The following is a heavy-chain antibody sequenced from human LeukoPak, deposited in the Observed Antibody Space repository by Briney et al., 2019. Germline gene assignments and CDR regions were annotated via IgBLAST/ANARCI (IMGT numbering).Heavy chain of an antibody. D-gene: IGHD2/OR15-2a*01. V-gene: IGHV4-38-2*01. J-gene: IGHJ4*02. CDR1: GHSTTRGYY. CDR3: ARVLPVPYLLDS. Sequence: SDTLSLTCGISGHSTTRGYYWAWFRQSPGKGLEWIATFFQSEKSFYNASLKSRVIMSLDTSKSQFSLNPTSVTAADTAVYYCARVLPVPYLLDSWGQGTHVTVSS. CDR2: FFQSEKS.